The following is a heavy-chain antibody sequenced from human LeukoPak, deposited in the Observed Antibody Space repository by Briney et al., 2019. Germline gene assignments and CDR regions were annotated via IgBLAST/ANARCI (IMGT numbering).Heavy chain of an antibody. V-gene: IGHV3-11*04. J-gene: IGHJ4*02. D-gene: IGHD3-10*01. Sequence: GGSLRLSCAASGFTFSDYYMSWISQAPGKGLEWISYISNSGSNIYYADSVKGRFTMSRDNAKNSLYLQMNSLRAEDTAVYYCARVRGSYANDYWGQGTLVTVSS. CDR2: ISNSGSNI. CDR1: GFTFSDYY. CDR3: ARVRGSYANDY.